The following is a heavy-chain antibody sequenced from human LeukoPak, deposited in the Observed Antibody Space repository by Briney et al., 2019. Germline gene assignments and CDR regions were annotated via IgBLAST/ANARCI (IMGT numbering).Heavy chain of an antibody. CDR2: ISFDGSNK. CDR1: GVTFSGYP. D-gene: IGHD1-14*01. Sequence: GGSLRLSCAASGVTFSGYPIHWVRQAPGKGLEWVAVISFDGSNKFYADSVRGRFTISRDNSKNTLYLQMNSLRPEDTAVYYCARNPESWGQGTLVSVSS. CDR3: ARNPES. V-gene: IGHV3-30*04. J-gene: IGHJ5*02.